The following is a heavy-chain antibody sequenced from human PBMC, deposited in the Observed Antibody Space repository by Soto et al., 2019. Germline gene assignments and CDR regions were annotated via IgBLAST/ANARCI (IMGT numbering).Heavy chain of an antibody. V-gene: IGHV4-31*03. CDR3: ARGASYYYGSGSYLEDY. J-gene: IGHJ4*02. CDR1: GGSISSGGYY. D-gene: IGHD3-10*01. Sequence: SETLSLTCTVSGGSISSGGYYWSWIRQHPGEGLEWIGYIYYSGSTYYNPSLKSRVTISVDTSKNQFSLKLSSVTAADTAVYYCARGASYYYGSGSYLEDYWGQGTLVTVSS. CDR2: IYYSGST.